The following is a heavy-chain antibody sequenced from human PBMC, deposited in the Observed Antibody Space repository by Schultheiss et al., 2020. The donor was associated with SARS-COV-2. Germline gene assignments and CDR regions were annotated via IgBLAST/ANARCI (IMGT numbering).Heavy chain of an antibody. V-gene: IGHV1-18*01. D-gene: IGHD6-19*01. Sequence: ASVKVSCKASGGTFSSYAISWVRQAPGQGLEWMGWISAYNGNTNYAQKLQGWVTMTRDTSISTAYMELSRLRSDDTAVYYCARAPYQWPYGMDVWGQGTTVTVSS. CDR1: GGTFSSYA. CDR3: ARAPYQWPYGMDV. CDR2: ISAYNGNT. J-gene: IGHJ6*02.